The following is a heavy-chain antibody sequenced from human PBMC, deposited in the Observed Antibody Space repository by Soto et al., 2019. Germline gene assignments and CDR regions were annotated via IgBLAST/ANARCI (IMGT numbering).Heavy chain of an antibody. Sequence: ASVKVSCKASGYTFTVYYMHWVRQAPGQGLEWMGWINPKSGGTMYPQKFQGRVTMTWDTSISTAYMALTRLRSDDTAVYYCARDLAKGGGSAGFDYWSQGTLVTVSS. CDR3: ARDLAKGGGSAGFDY. V-gene: IGHV1-2*02. J-gene: IGHJ4*02. CDR1: GYTFTVYY. D-gene: IGHD1-26*01. CDR2: INPKSGGT.